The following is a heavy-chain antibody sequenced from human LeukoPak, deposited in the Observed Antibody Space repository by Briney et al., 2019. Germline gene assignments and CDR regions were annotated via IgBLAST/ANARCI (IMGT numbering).Heavy chain of an antibody. CDR3: AKVNYYQPYF. V-gene: IGHV3-23*01. D-gene: IGHD2-2*01. Sequence: GGSLRLSCAASGFTLSSYAMSWVRQAPGKGLGWVSTIDVTTGGSYYADSVKGRFTISRGTFQNTLYLQLNSLRVDDTAVYYCAKVNYYQPYFWGQGTLVTVSS. CDR2: IDVTTGGS. J-gene: IGHJ4*02. CDR1: GFTLSSYA.